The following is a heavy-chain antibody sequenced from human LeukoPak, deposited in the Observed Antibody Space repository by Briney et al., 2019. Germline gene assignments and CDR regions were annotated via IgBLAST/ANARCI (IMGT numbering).Heavy chain of an antibody. V-gene: IGHV3-21*01. CDR2: ISSSSSYI. J-gene: IGHJ3*02. D-gene: IGHD1-26*01. CDR3: ARGIVGAKDDFDI. CDR1: GFTFSSYS. Sequence: PGGSLRLSCAASGFTFSSYSMNWVRQAPGKGLEWVSSISSSSSYIYYADSVKGRFTISRDNAKNSLYLQMNSLRAEDTAVYYCARGIVGAKDDFDIWGQGTMVTVSS.